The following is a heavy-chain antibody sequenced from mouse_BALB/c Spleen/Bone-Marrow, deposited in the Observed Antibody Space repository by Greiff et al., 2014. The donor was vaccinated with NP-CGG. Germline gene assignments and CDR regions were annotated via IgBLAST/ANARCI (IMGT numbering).Heavy chain of an antibody. V-gene: IGHV1S56*01. CDR3: ARRKWAMDY. CDR2: IYPGNVNT. Sequence: VQRVESGPELVKPGASVRISCKASGYTFTSYYIHWVKQRPGQGLEWIGWIYPGNVNTKYNEKFKVKATLTADKSSSTAYMQLSSLTSEDSAVYFCARRKWAMDYWGQGTSVTVSS. CDR1: GYTFTSYY. J-gene: IGHJ4*01. D-gene: IGHD1-3*01.